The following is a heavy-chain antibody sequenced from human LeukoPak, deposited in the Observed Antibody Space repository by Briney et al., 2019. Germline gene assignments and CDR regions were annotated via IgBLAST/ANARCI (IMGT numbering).Heavy chain of an antibody. J-gene: IGHJ4*02. Sequence: ASVKVSCXAXGYTFTSYDINWVRQATGQGLEWMGWMNPNSGNTGYAQKFQGRVTMTRNTSISTAYMELSSLRSEDTAVYYCARDRGGIAAVEYWGQGTPVTVSS. CDR3: ARDRGGIAAVEY. CDR1: GYTFTSYD. D-gene: IGHD6-13*01. CDR2: MNPNSGNT. V-gene: IGHV1-8*01.